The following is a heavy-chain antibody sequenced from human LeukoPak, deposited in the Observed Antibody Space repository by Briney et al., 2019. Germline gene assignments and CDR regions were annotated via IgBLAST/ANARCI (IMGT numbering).Heavy chain of an antibody. CDR2: INPNSGGT. D-gene: IGHD3-3*01. V-gene: IGHV1-2*02. J-gene: IGHJ5*02. Sequence: ASVKVSCNASGYTFTGYYMHWVRQAPGQGLEWMGWINPNSGGTNYAQKFQGRVTMTRDTSISTAYMELGRLRSDDTAVYYCAKPRYDFWSGYTLDPWGQGTLVTVSS. CDR1: GYTFTGYY. CDR3: AKPRYDFWSGYTLDP.